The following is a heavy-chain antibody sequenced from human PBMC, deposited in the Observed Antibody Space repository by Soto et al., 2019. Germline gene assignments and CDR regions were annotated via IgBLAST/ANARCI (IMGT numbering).Heavy chain of an antibody. J-gene: IGHJ4*02. Sequence: QVQLQESGPGLVKPSETLSLTCTVSGGSISSYYWSWIRQPPGKGLEWIGYIYYSGSTNYNPSLKGRVTISVDTSKNQFSLKLSSVTAADTAVYYCARGRSSSWYFFDYWGQGTLVTVSS. CDR3: ARGRSSSWYFFDY. CDR2: IYYSGST. D-gene: IGHD6-13*01. CDR1: GGSISSYY. V-gene: IGHV4-59*01.